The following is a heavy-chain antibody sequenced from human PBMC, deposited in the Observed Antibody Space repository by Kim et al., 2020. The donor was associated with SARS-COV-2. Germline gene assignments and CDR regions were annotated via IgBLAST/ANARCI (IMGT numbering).Heavy chain of an antibody. Sequence: YGDSVMGRFTISRDNSKNTLYLQMNSLRAEDTAVYYCARDPSEGILSFDYWGQGTLVTVSS. V-gene: IGHV3-33*01. CDR3: ARDPSEGILSFDY. J-gene: IGHJ4*02. D-gene: IGHD5-18*01.